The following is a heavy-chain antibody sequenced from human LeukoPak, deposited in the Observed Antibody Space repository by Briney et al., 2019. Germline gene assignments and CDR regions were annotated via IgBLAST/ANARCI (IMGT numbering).Heavy chain of an antibody. CDR3: ARDQSRPGYYDFWSGYYDNGMDV. D-gene: IGHD3-3*01. J-gene: IGHJ6*02. Sequence: GGSLRLSCAASGFTFSSYAMHWVRQAPGKGLEWVAVISYDGSNKDYADSVKGRFTISRDNSKNTLYLQMNSLRAEDTAVYYCARDQSRPGYYDFWSGYYDNGMDVWGQGTTVTVSS. CDR1: GFTFSSYA. V-gene: IGHV3-30-3*01. CDR2: ISYDGSNK.